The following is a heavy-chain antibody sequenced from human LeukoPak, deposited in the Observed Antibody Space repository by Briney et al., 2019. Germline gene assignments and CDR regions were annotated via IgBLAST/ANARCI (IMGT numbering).Heavy chain of an antibody. D-gene: IGHD2-15*01. J-gene: IGHJ5*02. V-gene: IGHV3-9*01. Sequence: GGSLRLSCAASGFTFDDYAMHWVRQAPGKGLEWVSGISCNSGSIGYADSVKGRFTISRDNAKNSLYLQMNSLRAEDTALYYCAKAVVVAATYNLEGGWFDPWGQGTLVTVSS. CDR1: GFTFDDYA. CDR2: ISCNSGSI. CDR3: AKAVVVAATYNLEGGWFDP.